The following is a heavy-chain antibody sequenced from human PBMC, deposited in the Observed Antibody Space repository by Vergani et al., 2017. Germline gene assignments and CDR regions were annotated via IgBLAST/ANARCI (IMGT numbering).Heavy chain of an antibody. Sequence: QVQLVQSGAEVKKPGASVKVSCKASGYTFTSYYMHWVRQAPGQGLEWMGIINPSGGSTSYAQKFQGRVTMTRDTSTSTVYMELSSLRSEDTAVYYCARREKSSSGREDWFDPWGQGTLVTVSS. D-gene: IGHD6-19*01. CDR2: INPSGGST. J-gene: IGHJ5*02. CDR1: GYTFTSYY. V-gene: IGHV1-46*03. CDR3: ARREKSSSGREDWFDP.